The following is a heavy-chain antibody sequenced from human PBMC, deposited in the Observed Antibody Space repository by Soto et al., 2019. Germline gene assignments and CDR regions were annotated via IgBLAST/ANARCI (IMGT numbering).Heavy chain of an antibody. D-gene: IGHD1-1*01. CDR3: ARDLWVEPELYYYGMDV. V-gene: IGHV5-51*01. J-gene: IGHJ6*02. Sequence: GESLKISCKGSGYSFTSYWIGWVRQMPGKGLEWMGIIYPGDSDTRYSPSFQGQVTISADKSISTAYLQWSSLKASDTAMYYCARDLWVEPELYYYGMDVWGQGTTVTVSS. CDR1: GYSFTSYW. CDR2: IYPGDSDT.